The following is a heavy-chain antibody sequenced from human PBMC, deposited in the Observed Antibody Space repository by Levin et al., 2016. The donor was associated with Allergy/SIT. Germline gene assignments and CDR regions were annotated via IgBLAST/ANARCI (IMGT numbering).Heavy chain of an antibody. CDR2: ISPDGRTT. D-gene: IGHD2-15*01. CDR1: GLTFSSDW. Sequence: GESLKISCAVSGLTFSSDWMHWVRQAPGKGLVWISRISPDGRTTDYADSVKGPFTVSRDNAKNMLYLQMNSLGAEDTAVYYCARGGYCNGVTCHNPGDYWGQGTLVTVSS. CDR3: ARGGYCNGVTCHNPGDY. V-gene: IGHV3-74*01. J-gene: IGHJ4*02.